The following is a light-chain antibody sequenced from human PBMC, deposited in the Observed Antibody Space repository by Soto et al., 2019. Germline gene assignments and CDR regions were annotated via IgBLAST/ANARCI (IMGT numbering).Light chain of an antibody. J-gene: IGKJ4*01. Sequence: IVLTQSPAILSLSPGERGTLSCRASQSVTSNSLAWHQQMPGQAPRLLIYGASSRATNIPDRFSGSGYWTYFTLSISRLEPEDSAVYYCQQYGRSPLTFGGGTKVDIK. V-gene: IGKV3-20*01. CDR3: QQYGRSPLT. CDR1: QSVTSNS. CDR2: GAS.